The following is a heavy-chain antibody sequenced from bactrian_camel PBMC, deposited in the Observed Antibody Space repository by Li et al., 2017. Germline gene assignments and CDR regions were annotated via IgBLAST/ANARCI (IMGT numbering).Heavy chain of an antibody. CDR1: GYSAVTLC. CDR3: AAFCSGGYWSFKY. J-gene: IGHJ4*01. Sequence: VQLVESGGGSAQVGGSLRLSCAAASGYSAVTLCMGWFRQAPGKGRDGVAVMSPSVNTYYADSVKGRFAISRGNAKNTVYLQMNSLKPEDTAMYYCAAFCSGGYWSFKYWGQGTQVTVS. CDR2: MSPSVNT. V-gene: IGHV3S55*01. D-gene: IGHD2*01.